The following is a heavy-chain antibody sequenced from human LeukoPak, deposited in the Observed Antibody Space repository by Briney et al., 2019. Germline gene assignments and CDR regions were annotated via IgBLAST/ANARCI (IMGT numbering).Heavy chain of an antibody. J-gene: IGHJ4*02. CDR3: AKVPVPYSSGWAHFDY. D-gene: IGHD6-19*01. CDR2: ISGSGGST. Sequence: PGGSLRLSCAASGFAFSSYAMSWVRQAPGKGLEWVSAISGSGGSTYYADSVKGRFTISRDNSKNTLYLQMNSLRAEDTAVYYCAKVPVPYSSGWAHFDYWGQGTPVTVSS. CDR1: GFAFSSYA. V-gene: IGHV3-23*01.